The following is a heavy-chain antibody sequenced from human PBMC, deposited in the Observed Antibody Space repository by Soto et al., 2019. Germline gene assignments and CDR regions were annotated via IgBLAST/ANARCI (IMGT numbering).Heavy chain of an antibody. D-gene: IGHD6-19*01. V-gene: IGHV6-1*01. Sequence: SQTLALTRALSGDSVSSNSAAWNWIRQSPSRGRDGLGRTYYRSKWYNDYAVAVKSRITINPDTSKNQFSLQLNSVTPEDTAVYYCARSGDSSGLDYGMDVWGQGTTVTVSS. CDR2: TYYRSKWYN. J-gene: IGHJ6*02. CDR3: ARSGDSSGLDYGMDV. CDR1: GDSVSSNSAA.